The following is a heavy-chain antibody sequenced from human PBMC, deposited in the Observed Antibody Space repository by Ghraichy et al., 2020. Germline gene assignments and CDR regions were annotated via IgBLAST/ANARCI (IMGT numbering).Heavy chain of an antibody. V-gene: IGHV1-18*04. Sequence: ASVKVSCKASGYTFTSYGISWVRQAPGQGLEWMGWISAYNGNTNYAQKLQGRVTMTTDTSTSTAYMELRSLRSDDTAVYYCASSQAAAGFGDVWGQGTTVTVSS. CDR1: GYTFTSYG. J-gene: IGHJ6*02. CDR3: ASSQAAAGFGDV. D-gene: IGHD6-13*01. CDR2: ISAYNGNT.